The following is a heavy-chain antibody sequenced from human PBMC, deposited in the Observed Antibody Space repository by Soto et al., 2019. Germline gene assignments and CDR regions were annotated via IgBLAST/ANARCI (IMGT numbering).Heavy chain of an antibody. J-gene: IGHJ4*02. D-gene: IGHD6-19*01. CDR1: GFTFDDYA. V-gene: IGHV3-9*01. CDR3: AKDSVDSSAFDY. Sequence: GGSLRLSCAASGFTFDDYAMHWVRQAPGKGLEWVSGISWNSGSICYADSVKGRFTISRDNAKNSLYLQMNSLRAEDTTLYYCAKDSVDSSAFDYWGQGTLVTVSS. CDR2: ISWNSGSI.